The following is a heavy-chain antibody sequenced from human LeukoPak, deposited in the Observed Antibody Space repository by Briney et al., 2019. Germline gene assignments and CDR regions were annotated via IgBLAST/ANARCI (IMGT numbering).Heavy chain of an antibody. CDR1: GDSIVRGDYY. D-gene: IGHD1-14*01. CDR2: IHHSGVT. Sequence: PSETLSLTCTVSGDSIVRGDYYWSWLRQHPGKGLEWIGYIHHSGVTRYSSSLKSRVDLSADTAKGQFSLKMISLSAADTAVYYCARGANHPFEPWGQGTLVTVS. V-gene: IGHV4-31*03. J-gene: IGHJ5*01. CDR3: ARGANHPFEP.